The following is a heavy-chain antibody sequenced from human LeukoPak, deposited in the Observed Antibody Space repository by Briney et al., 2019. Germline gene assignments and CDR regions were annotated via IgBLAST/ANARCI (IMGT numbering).Heavy chain of an antibody. V-gene: IGHV1-18*01. CDR1: GYTFSSYG. CDR3: ARVGLLTGYYFFDY. D-gene: IGHD3-9*01. Sequence: GASVKVSCKTSGYTFSSYGITGVRQAPGQGLEWVGWIRGDNGDTNYAQKLQGRVTMTTDTSTSTAYMELRSLGSDETAVYYCARVGLLTGYYFFDYWGQGTLVTVSS. CDR2: IRGDNGDT. J-gene: IGHJ4*02.